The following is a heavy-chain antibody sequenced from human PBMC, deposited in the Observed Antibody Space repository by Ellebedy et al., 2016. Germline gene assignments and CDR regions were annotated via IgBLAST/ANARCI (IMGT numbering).Heavy chain of an antibody. D-gene: IGHD3-16*01. V-gene: IGHV3-11*05. J-gene: IGHJ5*02. CDR3: TREFYANPDL. Sequence: GESLKISXAASGFTISGLYMSWIRQAPGKGLEWVAFISGNGHFRDHRDSVKGRFTISRDNGNNLGFLDMTSLSAEDTGTYYCTREFYANPDLWGQGTLVTVSS. CDR2: ISGNGHFR. CDR1: GFTISGLY.